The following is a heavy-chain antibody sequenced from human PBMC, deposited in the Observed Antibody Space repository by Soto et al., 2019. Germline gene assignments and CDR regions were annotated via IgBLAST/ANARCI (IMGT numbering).Heavy chain of an antibody. CDR1: GFTFSSYG. D-gene: IGHD6-19*01. CDR3: VKDGSSGWPYFYDMDV. CDR2: ISYDGRNK. V-gene: IGHV3-30*18. J-gene: IGHJ6*04. Sequence: QTGGSLRLSCAASGFTFSSYGMHWVRQAPGKGLEWVAVISYDGRNKYYADAVKGRITISRDNSKNTLYLQMSSLRAEDTAVYYCVKDGSSGWPYFYDMDVWGKGTTVTSPQ.